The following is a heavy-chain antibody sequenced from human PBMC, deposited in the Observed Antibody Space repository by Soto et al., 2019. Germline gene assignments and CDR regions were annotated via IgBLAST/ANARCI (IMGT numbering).Heavy chain of an antibody. CDR3: AKEQLVARYYYYSYMDV. D-gene: IGHD6-6*01. Sequence: PGGSLRLSCAASGFTFSSYAMSWVRQAPGKGLEWVSAISGSGGSTYYADSVKGRFTISRDNSKNTLYLQMNSLRAEDTAVYYCAKEQLVARYYYYSYMDVWGKGTTVTVSS. CDR2: ISGSGGST. CDR1: GFTFSSYA. J-gene: IGHJ6*03. V-gene: IGHV3-23*01.